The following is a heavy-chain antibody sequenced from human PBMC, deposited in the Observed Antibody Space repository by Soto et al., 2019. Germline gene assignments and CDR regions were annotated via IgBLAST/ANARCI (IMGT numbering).Heavy chain of an antibody. Sequence: SETLSLTCTVSGYSISSRSYSAWIRQPPGKGPEWIASIYHGGTTFYNPSLKSRITISVDTSNNQFSLKLTSVTAADTAVYYCARVHVMVVAGSTFDYWGHGTLVTVSS. D-gene: IGHD6-19*01. V-gene: IGHV4-38-2*02. CDR2: IYHGGTT. CDR3: ARVHVMVVAGSTFDY. J-gene: IGHJ4*01. CDR1: GYSISSRSY.